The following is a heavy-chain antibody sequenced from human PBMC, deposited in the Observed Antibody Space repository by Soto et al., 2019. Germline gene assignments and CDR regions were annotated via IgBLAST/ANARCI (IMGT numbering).Heavy chain of an antibody. CDR2: INPNSGGT. J-gene: IGHJ6*02. CDR3: ARDLSTMVRGVIHYYGMDV. Sequence: GASVKVSCKASGYTFTGYYMHWVRQAPGQGLEWMGWINPNSGGTNYAQKFQGWVTMTRDTSISTAYMELSRLRSDDTAVYYCARDLSTMVRGVIHYYGMDVWGQGTTVTVSS. CDR1: GYTFTGYY. D-gene: IGHD3-10*01. V-gene: IGHV1-2*04.